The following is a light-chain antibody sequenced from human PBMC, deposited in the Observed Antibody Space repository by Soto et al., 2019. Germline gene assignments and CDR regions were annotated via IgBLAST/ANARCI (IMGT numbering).Light chain of an antibody. CDR2: AAS. CDR1: HDITSY. V-gene: IGKV1-39*01. CDR3: QQSYSTPT. Sequence: DIQMTQSPSSLSASVGDRVTITCQASHDITSYLNWYQQKPGKAPKLLIYAASSLQSGVPSRFSGRGSGTDFTLTISRLQPEDFATYYCQQSYSTPTFGQGTKVDIK. J-gene: IGKJ2*01.